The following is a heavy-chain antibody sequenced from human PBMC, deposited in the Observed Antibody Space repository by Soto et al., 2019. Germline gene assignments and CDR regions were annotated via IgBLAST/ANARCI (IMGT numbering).Heavy chain of an antibody. CDR2: ISGSGGST. V-gene: IGHV3-23*01. J-gene: IGHJ4*02. D-gene: IGHD6-19*01. CDR3: AIAIGYSSGCTFDY. CDR1: GFTFSSYA. Sequence: EVQLLESGGGLVQPGGSLRLSCAASGFTFSSYAMSWVRQAPGKGLEWVSAISGSGGSTYYADSVKGRFTISRDNSKNALYLHMNSLRAEDTAVYYCAIAIGYSSGCTFDYWGQGTLVTVSS.